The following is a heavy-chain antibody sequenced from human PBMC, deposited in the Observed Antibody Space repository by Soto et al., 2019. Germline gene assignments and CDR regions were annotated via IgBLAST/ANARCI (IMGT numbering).Heavy chain of an antibody. CDR3: ARVAAKWELLNYFDY. J-gene: IGHJ4*02. CDR2: IKQDGSEK. V-gene: IGHV3-7*01. D-gene: IGHD1-26*01. CDR1: GFTFSSYW. Sequence: EVQLVESGGGLVQPGGSLRLSCAASGFTFSSYWMSWVRQAPGKGLEWVANIKQDGSEKYYVDSVKGRFTISRDNAKNSLYLQMNSPRAEDTAVYYCARVAAKWELLNYFDYWGQGTLVTVSS.